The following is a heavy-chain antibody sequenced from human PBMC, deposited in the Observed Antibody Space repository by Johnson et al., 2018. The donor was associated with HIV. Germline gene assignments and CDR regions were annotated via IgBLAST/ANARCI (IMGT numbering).Heavy chain of an antibody. V-gene: IGHV3-30*03. D-gene: IGHD6-6*01. J-gene: IGHJ3*02. Sequence: QVLLVESGGGVVQPGRSLRLSCAASGFTFSSMHWDRQAPGKGLEWVAVISHDGSHKYYADSVKGRFSLSRDISKNMLYLQLNSLRVEDTAIYYCARAQLLADDAFNNWGQGTMVTVS. CDR3: ARAQLLADDAFNN. CDR2: ISHDGSHK. CDR1: GFTFSS.